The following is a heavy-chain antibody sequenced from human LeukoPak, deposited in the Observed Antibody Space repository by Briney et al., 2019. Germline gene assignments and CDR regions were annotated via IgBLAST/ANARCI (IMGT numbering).Heavy chain of an antibody. J-gene: IGHJ4*02. Sequence: QPGGSLRLSCAASGFTFSSYVMSWIRQAPGKGLEWVSSIRGSGDSTYYADSVRGRFSISRDNSKSTLYLQIDSLRAEDTAVYYCATSTYNSGSCGYWGQGTLVTVSS. CDR1: GFTFSSYV. CDR2: IRGSGDST. CDR3: ATSTYNSGSCGY. V-gene: IGHV3-23*01. D-gene: IGHD3-10*01.